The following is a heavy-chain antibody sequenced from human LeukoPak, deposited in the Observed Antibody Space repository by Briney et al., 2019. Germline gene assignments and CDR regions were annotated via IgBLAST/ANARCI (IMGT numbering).Heavy chain of an antibody. CDR1: GYTFTSYD. V-gene: IGHV1-8*03. J-gene: IGHJ6*03. Sequence: GASVKVSCKASGYTFTSYDINWVRQATGQGLEWMGWMNPNSGNTDYAQKFQGRVTITRNTSISTAYMELSSLRSDDTAVYYCARDRYSYGSINYYYYMDVWGKGTTVTISS. CDR3: ARDRYSYGSINYYYYMDV. CDR2: MNPNSGNT. D-gene: IGHD5-18*01.